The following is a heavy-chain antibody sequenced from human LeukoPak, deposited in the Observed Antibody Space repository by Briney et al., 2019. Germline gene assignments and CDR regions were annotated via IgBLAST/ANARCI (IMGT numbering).Heavy chain of an antibody. V-gene: IGHV3-66*01. D-gene: IGHD2-2*01. CDR1: GFTFSSNH. CDR3: VRRIPNAIEFDP. Sequence: PGGSLGLSCAVSGFTFSSNHMNWIRQAPGKGLEWVSIIYNSGNTNYADSVKGRFIISRDTSKNTVFLQMNSLRAEDTAVYYCVRRIPNAIEFDPWGQGTLVTVSS. J-gene: IGHJ5*02. CDR2: IYNSGNT.